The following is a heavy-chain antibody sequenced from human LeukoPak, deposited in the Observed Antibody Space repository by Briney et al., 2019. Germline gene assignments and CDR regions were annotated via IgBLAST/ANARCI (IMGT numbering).Heavy chain of an antibody. CDR1: GGSISRYY. Sequence: SETLSLTCTVSGGSISRYYWSWIRQPAGKRLEWIGRIYSSGITNYNPSLKSRVTMSVDTSQNQFSLKLTSVTAADTAVYCCARAKEMYSSGWPYYYYYMDVWGKGTTVTISS. CDR3: ARAKEMYSSGWPYYYYYMDV. V-gene: IGHV4-4*07. D-gene: IGHD6-19*01. J-gene: IGHJ6*03. CDR2: IYSSGIT.